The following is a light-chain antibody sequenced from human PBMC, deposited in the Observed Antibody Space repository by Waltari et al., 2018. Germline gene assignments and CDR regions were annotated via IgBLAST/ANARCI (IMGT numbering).Light chain of an antibody. Sequence: QSALTQPPSASGSPGQSVTISCTGTSSDFVSWYQQHPGKVPKLVIYEVDKRPSGVPNRFSGSRSGNTASLTVSGLQAEDEADYYCSAHAGCNKFYVFGTGTTVTVL. CDR1: SSDF. CDR3: SAHAGCNKFYV. V-gene: IGLV2-8*01. CDR2: EVD. J-gene: IGLJ1*01.